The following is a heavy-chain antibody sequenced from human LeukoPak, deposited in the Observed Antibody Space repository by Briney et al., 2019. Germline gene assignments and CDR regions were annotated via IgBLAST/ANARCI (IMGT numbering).Heavy chain of an antibody. D-gene: IGHD3-22*01. J-gene: IGHJ5*02. CDR2: IRSNSDGGTI. V-gene: IGHV3-15*07. CDR3: ATDFYDST. Sequence: GGSLRLSCAASGFIFNNAWMNWVRQAPGKGLEWVGRIRSNSDGGTIDYAAPVKGRFTLSRDDSKTTLYLQMNSLQTEDTAVYYCATDFYDSTWGQGTLVTVSS. CDR1: GFIFNNAW.